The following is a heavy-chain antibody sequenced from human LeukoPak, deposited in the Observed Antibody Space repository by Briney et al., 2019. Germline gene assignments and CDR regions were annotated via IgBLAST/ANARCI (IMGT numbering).Heavy chain of an antibody. CDR1: GFTVSSNY. Sequence: PGGSLRLSCAASGFTVSSNYMSWVRQAPGKGLEWVSVIYSGGSTYYADSVKGRFTISRDNSKNTLYLQMNSLRAEDTAVYYCAKDLVSAVVERFDYWGQGTLVTVSS. CDR3: AKDLVSAVVERFDY. D-gene: IGHD1-26*01. V-gene: IGHV3-66*01. J-gene: IGHJ4*02. CDR2: IYSGGST.